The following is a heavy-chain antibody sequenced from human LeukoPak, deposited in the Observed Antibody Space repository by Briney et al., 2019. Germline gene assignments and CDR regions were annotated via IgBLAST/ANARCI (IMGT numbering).Heavy chain of an antibody. CDR2: IWYDGSNK. CDR3: ARDYLTIFRVVPSKTFDY. Sequence: GRSLRLSCAASGFTFSSYGLHWVRQAPGKGLEWVAVIWYDGSNKYYADSVKGRFTISRDNSKNTLYLQMNSLRAEDTAVYYCARDYLTIFRVVPSKTFDYWGQGTLVTVSS. D-gene: IGHD3-3*01. V-gene: IGHV3-33*01. J-gene: IGHJ4*02. CDR1: GFTFSSYG.